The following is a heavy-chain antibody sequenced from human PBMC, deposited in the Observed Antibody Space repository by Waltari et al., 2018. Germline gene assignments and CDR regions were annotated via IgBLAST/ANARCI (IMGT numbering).Heavy chain of an antibody. CDR3: AREGSGSYYIDY. Sequence: EVQLVESGGGLVQPGGSLRLSCAASGFTFSSYEMNWVRQAPGKGLVWVSYISSSGSTIYYADSVKGRFTISRDNAKNSLYLQMNSLRAEDTAVYYCAREGSGSYYIDYWGQGTLVTVSS. J-gene: IGHJ4*02. V-gene: IGHV3-48*03. D-gene: IGHD1-26*01. CDR1: GFTFSSYE. CDR2: ISSSGSTI.